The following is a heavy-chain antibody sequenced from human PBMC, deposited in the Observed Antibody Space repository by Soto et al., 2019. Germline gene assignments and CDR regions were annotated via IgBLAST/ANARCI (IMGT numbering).Heavy chain of an antibody. CDR2: IKSKTDGGTT. V-gene: IGHV3-15*07. D-gene: IGHD3-10*01. CDR1: GVTFSNAW. Sequence: GISLRLSCAAYGVTFSNAWMNCFRQAPGKGLEWVGRIKSKTDGGTTDYAAPVKGRFTISRDDSKNTLYLQMNSLKTEDTAVYYCTKTPRGYDGNWFDPWGQGT. J-gene: IGHJ5*02. CDR3: TKTPRGYDGNWFDP.